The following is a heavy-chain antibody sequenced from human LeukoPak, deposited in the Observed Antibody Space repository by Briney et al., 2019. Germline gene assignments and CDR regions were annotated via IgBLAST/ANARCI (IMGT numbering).Heavy chain of an antibody. V-gene: IGHV4-4*07. CDR2: IYTRGST. J-gene: IGHJ3*02. CDR1: GGSINNYY. D-gene: IGHD2-15*01. CDR3: ARGRYCSADICSGGDAFDI. Sequence: PSETLSLTCTVSGGSINNYYWSWIRQPAGKGLEWIRRIYTRGSTNYNPSLKSRVTMSVDTSKNQFSLKLSSVTAADTAVYYCARGRYCSADICSGGDAFDIWGQGTMVCVSS.